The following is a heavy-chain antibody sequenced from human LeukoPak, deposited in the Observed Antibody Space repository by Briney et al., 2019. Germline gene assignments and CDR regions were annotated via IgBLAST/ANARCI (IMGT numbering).Heavy chain of an antibody. CDR3: AKYLVVSTPFFDY. D-gene: IGHD5/OR15-5a*01. Sequence: PGGSLRLSCAASGFAFSSYAMTWVRQAPGKGLEWVSAISGSGGITHYAGSVKGRFTISRDNSKNTLYLQMNSLRVEDTAVYYCAKYLVVSTPFFDYWGQGTLVAVSS. J-gene: IGHJ4*02. CDR1: GFAFSSYA. V-gene: IGHV3-23*01. CDR2: ISGSGGIT.